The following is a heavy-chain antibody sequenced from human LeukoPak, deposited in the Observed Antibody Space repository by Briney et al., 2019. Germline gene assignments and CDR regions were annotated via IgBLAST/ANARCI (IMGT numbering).Heavy chain of an antibody. CDR3: ARAYDSSGYYYPSRPYYYYYYMDV. D-gene: IGHD3-22*01. Sequence: GGSLRLSCAASGFTFSSYAMHWVRQAPGKGLEYVSAISSNGGSTYYANSVKGRFTISRDNSKNTLYLQMGSLRAEDMAVYYCARAYDSSGYYYPSRPYYYYYYMDVWGKGTTVTVSS. V-gene: IGHV3-64*01. CDR1: GFTFSSYA. CDR2: ISSNGGST. J-gene: IGHJ6*03.